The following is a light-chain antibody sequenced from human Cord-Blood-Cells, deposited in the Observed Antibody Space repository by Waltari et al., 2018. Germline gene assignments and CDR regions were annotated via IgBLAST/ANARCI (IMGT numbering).Light chain of an antibody. Sequence: QSVLTQPPSVSAAPGQKVTISCSGSSSNIGNNYVSWYQQLPGTAPKLLIYDNNTRPSGIPDRFSGSKSGTSATLGITGLQTWDEADYYCGTWDSSLSAVVFGGGTKLTVL. CDR1: SSNIGNNY. CDR3: GTWDSSLSAVV. CDR2: DNN. J-gene: IGLJ2*01. V-gene: IGLV1-51*01.